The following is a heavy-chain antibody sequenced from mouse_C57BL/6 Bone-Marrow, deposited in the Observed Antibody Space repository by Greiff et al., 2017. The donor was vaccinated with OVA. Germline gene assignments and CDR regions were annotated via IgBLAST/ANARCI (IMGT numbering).Heavy chain of an antibody. CDR2: INPSTGGT. D-gene: IGHD2-3*01. V-gene: IGHV1-42*01. J-gene: IGHJ2*01. Sequence: EVQLQQSGPELVKPGASVKISCKASGYSFTGYYMNWVKQSPEKSLEWIGEINPSTGGTTYNQKFKAKATLTVDKSSSTAYMQLKSLTSEDSAVYYCARIDGLFDYWGQGTTLTVSS. CDR1: GYSFTGYY. CDR3: ARIDGLFDY.